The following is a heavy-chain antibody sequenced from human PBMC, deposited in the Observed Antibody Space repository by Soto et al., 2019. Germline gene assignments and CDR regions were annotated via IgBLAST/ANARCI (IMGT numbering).Heavy chain of an antibody. V-gene: IGHV4-30-4*01. CDR2: IYYSGST. Sequence: QVQLQESGPGLVKPSQTLSLTCTVSGGSNSSGDYYWSWIRQPPGKGLEWIGYIYYSGSTYYNPSLKSRVTISVDTSKNQFSLKLSSVTAADTAVYYCARVDNWSDLPYYYYGMDVWGQGTTVTVSS. J-gene: IGHJ6*02. D-gene: IGHD1-1*01. CDR3: ARVDNWSDLPYYYYGMDV. CDR1: GGSNSSGDYY.